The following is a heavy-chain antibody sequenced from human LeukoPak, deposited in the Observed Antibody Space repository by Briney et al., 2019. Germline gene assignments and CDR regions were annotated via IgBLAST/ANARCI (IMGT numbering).Heavy chain of an antibody. CDR1: GFTFSSYW. CDR3: ASGADDYGDFNGGTFDY. V-gene: IGHV3-7*01. CDR2: IKQDGSEK. J-gene: IGHJ4*02. D-gene: IGHD4-17*01. Sequence: PGGSLRLSCAASGFTFSSYWMSWVRQAPGKGLEWVANIKQDGSEKYYVDSVKGRFTISRDNAKNSLYLQMNSLRAEDTAVYYCASGADDYGDFNGGTFDYWGQGTLVTVSS.